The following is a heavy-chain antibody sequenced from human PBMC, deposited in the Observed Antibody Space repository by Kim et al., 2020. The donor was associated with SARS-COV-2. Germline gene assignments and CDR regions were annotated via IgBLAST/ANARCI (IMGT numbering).Heavy chain of an antibody. CDR3: ARDGDEQLNYSFDF. CDR1: GYTFTSVA. CDR2: INTNTGIP. V-gene: IGHV7-4-1*02. Sequence: ASVKVSCKASGYTFTSVAINWVRQAPGQGLEWMGWINTNTGIPTYALGFSGRFVFSLDTSVSTAYLQINNLETEDTAVYYCARDGDEQLNYSFDFWGQGTLVIVSS. D-gene: IGHD5-18*01. J-gene: IGHJ4*02.